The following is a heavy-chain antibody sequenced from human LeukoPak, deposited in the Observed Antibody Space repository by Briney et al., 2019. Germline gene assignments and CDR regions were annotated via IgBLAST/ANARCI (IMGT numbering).Heavy chain of an antibody. V-gene: IGHV3-33*08. D-gene: IGHD6-13*01. CDR3: ARAPITAAPYYFDY. Sequence: GGSLRLSCAASGFTFSSYSMNWVRQALGKGLEWVAVIWYDGSNKYYADSVKGRFTISRDNSKNTLYVQMNSLRAEDTAVYYCARAPITAAPYYFDYWGQGTLVTVSS. CDR2: IWYDGSNK. CDR1: GFTFSSYS. J-gene: IGHJ4*02.